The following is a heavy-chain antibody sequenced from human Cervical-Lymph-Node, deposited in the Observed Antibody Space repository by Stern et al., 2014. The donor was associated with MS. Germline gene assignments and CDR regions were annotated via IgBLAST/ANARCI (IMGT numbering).Heavy chain of an antibody. CDR1: GFSLSTSGMC. CDR3: ARIKYYYDSSGYYLFDY. CDR2: IDWDDDK. J-gene: IGHJ4*02. Sequence: QITLKESGPALVKPTQTLTLTCTFSGFSLSTSGMCVSWIRQPPGKALEWLALIDWDDDKYYSTSLKTRLTISKDTSKNQVVLTMTNMDPVDTATYYCARIKYYYDSSGYYLFDYWGQGTLVTVSS. V-gene: IGHV2-70*01. D-gene: IGHD3-22*01.